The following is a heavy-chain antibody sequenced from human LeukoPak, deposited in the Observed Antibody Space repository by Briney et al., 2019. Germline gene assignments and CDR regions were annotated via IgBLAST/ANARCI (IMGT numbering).Heavy chain of an antibody. J-gene: IGHJ4*02. D-gene: IGHD2-21*02. Sequence: SETLSLTCTVSGGSISSSSYYWGWIRQPPGKGLEWIGSIYYSGSTYYNPSLKSRVTISVDTSKNQFSLKLSSVTAADTAVYYCARDSDFHGSDYWGQGTLVTVSS. CDR3: ARDSDFHGSDY. V-gene: IGHV4-39*07. CDR1: GGSISSSSYY. CDR2: IYYSGST.